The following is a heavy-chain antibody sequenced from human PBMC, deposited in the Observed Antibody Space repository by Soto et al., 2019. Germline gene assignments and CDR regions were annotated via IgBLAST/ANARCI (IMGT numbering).Heavy chain of an antibody. CDR3: ARDPHEFWTSYWFDP. V-gene: IGHV1-18*01. Sequence: ASVKVSCKPSGYTFNTYGINWVRQAPGQGLELMGWISAYDGKTTYAEKFQGRVTLTTDTSTSTAYMELRSLRSDDTAIYYCARDPHEFWTSYWFDPWGQGTPVTVYS. J-gene: IGHJ5*02. CDR1: GYTFNTYG. D-gene: IGHD3-3*01. CDR2: ISAYDGKT.